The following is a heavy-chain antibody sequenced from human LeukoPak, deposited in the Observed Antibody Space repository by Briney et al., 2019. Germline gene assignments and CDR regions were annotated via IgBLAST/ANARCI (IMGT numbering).Heavy chain of an antibody. V-gene: IGHV4-4*02. J-gene: IGHJ4*02. CDR3: ARGYSSSWTRSLDY. CDR1: GGSISSSNW. CDR2: IYHSGST. D-gene: IGHD6-13*01. Sequence: SGTLSLTCAVSGGSISSSNWWSWVRQPPGKGLEWIGEIYHSGSTNYNPSLKSRVTISVDKSKNQFSLKLSSVSAADTAVYYCARGYSSSWTRSLDYWGQGTLVTVSS.